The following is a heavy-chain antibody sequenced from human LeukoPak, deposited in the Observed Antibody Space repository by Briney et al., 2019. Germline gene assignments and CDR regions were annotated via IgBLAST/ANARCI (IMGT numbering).Heavy chain of an antibody. CDR3: AREPANYSSERWGGFDS. D-gene: IGHD6-19*01. CDR1: GFTFSDFY. J-gene: IGHJ4*02. CDR2: ISGSGNII. Sequence: GGSLRLSCAASGFTFSDFYMAWIRQAPGKGLEWVSYISGSGNIIYYADSVMGRFTISRDNAKNSLYLQINSLRADDTAVYYRAREPANYSSERWGGFDSWGQGTLVTVSS. V-gene: IGHV3-11*01.